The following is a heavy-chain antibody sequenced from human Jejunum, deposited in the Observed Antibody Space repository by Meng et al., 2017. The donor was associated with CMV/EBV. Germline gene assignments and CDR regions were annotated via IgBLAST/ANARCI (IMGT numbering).Heavy chain of an antibody. CDR3: TTDPLPAAAVDY. J-gene: IGHJ4*02. Sequence: SGFTFGDYAMSWVRQAPGKGLEWVGRIKSKTDGGTTDYAAPVKGRFTISRDDSKNTLYLQMNSLKTEDTAVYYCTTDPLPAAAVDYWGQGTLVTVSS. CDR2: IKSKTDGGTT. CDR1: GFTFGDYA. D-gene: IGHD6-13*01. V-gene: IGHV3-15*01.